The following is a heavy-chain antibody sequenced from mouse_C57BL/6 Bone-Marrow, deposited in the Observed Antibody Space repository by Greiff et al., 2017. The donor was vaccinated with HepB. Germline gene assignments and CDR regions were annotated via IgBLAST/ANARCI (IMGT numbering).Heavy chain of an antibody. Sequence: EVNVVESGGDLVKPGGSLKLSCAASGFTFSSYGMSWVRQTPDKRLEWVATISSGGSYTYYPDSLKGRFTISRDNAKNTLYLKMSSLKSEDTAMYYCARRGTTPWYFDVWGTGTTVTVSS. J-gene: IGHJ1*03. CDR3: ARRGTTPWYFDV. V-gene: IGHV5-6*01. CDR1: GFTFSSYG. CDR2: ISSGGSYT. D-gene: IGHD1-1*01.